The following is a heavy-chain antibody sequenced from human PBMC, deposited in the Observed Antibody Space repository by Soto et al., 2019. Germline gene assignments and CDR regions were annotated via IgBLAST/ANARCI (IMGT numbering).Heavy chain of an antibody. J-gene: IGHJ4*02. CDR3: ARGVGATTN. Sequence: SETLSLTCTVSGGSISSSSYYWGWIRQPPGKGLEWIGSIYYSGSTYYNPSLKSRVTISVDTSKNQFSLKLSSVTAADTAVYYCARGVGATTNWGQGTLVTVSS. V-gene: IGHV4-39*01. CDR1: GGSISSSSYY. CDR2: IYYSGST. D-gene: IGHD1-26*01.